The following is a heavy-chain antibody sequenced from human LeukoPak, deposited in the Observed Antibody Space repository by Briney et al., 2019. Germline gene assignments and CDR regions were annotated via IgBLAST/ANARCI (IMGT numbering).Heavy chain of an antibody. CDR1: GDSVSSSNAA. CDR3: SRESTWYGDAFDL. D-gene: IGHD6-13*01. J-gene: IGHJ3*01. V-gene: IGHV6-1*01. CDR2: TYYRSKWSN. Sequence: SQTLSLTCASSGDSVSSSNAAWNWIRQSPSRGLEWLGRTYYRSKWSNVYAISVKSRITINPDTSKNQFSLHLNSVTPEDTAVYYCSRESTWYGDAFDLWGQGTMVTVSS.